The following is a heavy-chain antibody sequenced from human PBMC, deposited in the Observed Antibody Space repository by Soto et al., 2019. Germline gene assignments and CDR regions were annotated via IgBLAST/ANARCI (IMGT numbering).Heavy chain of an antibody. Sequence: QVQLVQSGAEVKKPGSSVKVSCKASGGIFSTYAISWLRQAPGQGLEWMGGIIPIFGTPNYAQRVQGRVTITEDASTTTSNMELSRLKSEDTAVYYCARDRDDYGSGNYYNRIDFWGQGTLVTVPS. J-gene: IGHJ4*02. CDR2: IIPIFGTP. V-gene: IGHV1-69*01. CDR1: GGIFSTYA. D-gene: IGHD3-10*01. CDR3: ARDRDDYGSGNYYNRIDF.